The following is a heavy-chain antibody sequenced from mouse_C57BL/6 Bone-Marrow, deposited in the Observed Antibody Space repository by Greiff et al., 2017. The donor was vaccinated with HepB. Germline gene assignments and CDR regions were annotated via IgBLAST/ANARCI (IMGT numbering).Heavy chain of an antibody. D-gene: IGHD1-1*01. J-gene: IGHJ1*03. CDR2: IDPENGDT. V-gene: IGHV14-4*01. Sequence: VQLQQSGAELVRPGASVKLSCTASGFNIKDDYMPWVQQRPEQGLEWIGWIDPENGDTEYASKFQGKASITADTSSNTACLQLSSLTSEDTAVYYCTTRAITTVVAPYWYFDVWGTGTTGTVSS. CDR3: TTRAITTVVAPYWYFDV. CDR1: GFNIKDDY.